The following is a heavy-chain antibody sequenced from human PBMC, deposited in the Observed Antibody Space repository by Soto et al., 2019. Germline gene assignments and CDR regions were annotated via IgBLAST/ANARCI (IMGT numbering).Heavy chain of an antibody. CDR1: GYTFTGYY. CDR3: ARNSGSYLAFDP. V-gene: IGHV1-2*02. J-gene: IGHJ5*02. D-gene: IGHD1-26*01. CDR2: INPNSGGT. Sequence: ASVKVSCKASGYTFTGYYMHWVRQAPGQGLEWMGWINPNSGGTNYAQKFQGRVTMTTDTSTSTAYMELRSLRSDDTAVYYCARNSGSYLAFDPWGQGTRVSVAS.